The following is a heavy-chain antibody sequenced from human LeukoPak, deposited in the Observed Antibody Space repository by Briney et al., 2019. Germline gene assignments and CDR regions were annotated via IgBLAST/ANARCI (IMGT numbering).Heavy chain of an antibody. CDR1: TLTLNNYW. CDR2: IKQDGSEK. D-gene: IGHD6-13*01. CDR3: ASRAGYTGSWSVFDY. J-gene: IGHJ4*02. V-gene: IGHV3-7*05. Sequence: GGSLRLSCTASTLTLNNYWMSWVRQAPGKGLEWVANIKQDGSEKYHVDSVKGRFTISRDNAKNSLYLQMISLRAEDTAVYYCASRAGYTGSWSVFDYWGQGTLVTVSS.